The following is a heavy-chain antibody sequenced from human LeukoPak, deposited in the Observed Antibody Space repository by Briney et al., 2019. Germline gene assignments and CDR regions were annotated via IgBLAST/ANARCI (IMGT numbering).Heavy chain of an antibody. CDR3: ARHTPGTTSDI. J-gene: IGHJ3*02. CDR1: GGSISTYH. V-gene: IGHV4-59*08. D-gene: IGHD1-1*01. Sequence: SETLSLTCTVSGGSISTYHWSWLRQPPGKGLEFSCYICNSWNTYSNTSLKSRVTISADTSNNQCSLRLSSVTAADPAVYYCARHTPGTTSDIWGQGTMVTVSS. CDR2: ICNSWNT.